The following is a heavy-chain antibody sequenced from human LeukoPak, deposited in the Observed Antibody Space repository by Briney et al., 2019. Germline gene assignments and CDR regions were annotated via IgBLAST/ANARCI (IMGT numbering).Heavy chain of an antibody. J-gene: IGHJ5*02. CDR3: ARVLSFGYSSSWYWFDP. Sequence: SGTLCVTCAVYGGSFCGYSWSWFRQHPGNGLEWIGEINHSGSTTYNPSLKSRVTISVDTSKNQFSLKLSSVTAADTAVYYCARVLSFGYSSSWYWFDPWGQGTLVTVSS. CDR1: GGSFCGYS. CDR2: INHSGST. V-gene: IGHV4-34*01. D-gene: IGHD6-13*01.